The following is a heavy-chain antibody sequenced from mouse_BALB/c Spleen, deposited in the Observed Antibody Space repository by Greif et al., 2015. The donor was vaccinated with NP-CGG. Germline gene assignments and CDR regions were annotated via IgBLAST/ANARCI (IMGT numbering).Heavy chain of an antibody. V-gene: IGHV14-4*02. CDR3: AGVGQRAVGY. CDR2: IDPENGDT. D-gene: IGHD3-3*01. Sequence: EVQLVESGAELVRSGASVKLSCTASGFNIKDYYMHWVKQRPEQGLEWIGWIDPENGDTEYAPKFQGKATMTADTSSDAEERQLGGVTAEEAAVYYGAGVGQRAVGYWGQGAAVAVAA. J-gene: IGHJ4*01. CDR1: GFNIKDYY.